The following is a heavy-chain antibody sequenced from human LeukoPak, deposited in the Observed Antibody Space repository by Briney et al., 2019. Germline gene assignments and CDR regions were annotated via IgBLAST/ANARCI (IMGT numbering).Heavy chain of an antibody. CDR1: GYTFTGYY. V-gene: IGHV1-2*02. Sequence: ASVKVSCKASGYTFTGYYMYWVRQAPGQGLERMGWINPNSGGTNYAQKFQGRVTMTRDTSISTAYMELSRLRSDDTAVYYCARDPNSSSWYEGDYWGQGTLVTVSS. D-gene: IGHD6-13*01. J-gene: IGHJ4*02. CDR2: INPNSGGT. CDR3: ARDPNSSSWYEGDY.